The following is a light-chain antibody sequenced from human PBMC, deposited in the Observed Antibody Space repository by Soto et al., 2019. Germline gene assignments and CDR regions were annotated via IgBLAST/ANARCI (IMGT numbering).Light chain of an antibody. Sequence: DIQMTQSPSSLSASVGDRVTITCRASQNIFSFLSWYLHKPGKAPELLIYAASSLQREVPSRFSGSGAGTDFALPISSLQPEDVATFYCQQSYSVPRTFGQGTNLEI. CDR2: AAS. CDR1: QNIFSF. CDR3: QQSYSVPRT. J-gene: IGKJ2*02. V-gene: IGKV1-39*01.